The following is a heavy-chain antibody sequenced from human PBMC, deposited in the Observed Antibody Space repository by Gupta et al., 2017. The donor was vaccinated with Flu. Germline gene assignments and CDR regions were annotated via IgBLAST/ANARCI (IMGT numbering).Heavy chain of an antibody. Sequence: QVQLQQWGAGLLKPSETLSLTCAVYGGSFSGYYWSWIRQPPGQGMEWIGEINHSGSTNYNPSLKSRVTISVDTSKNQFSLKLSSVTAADTAVYYCARGGGYCSSTSCYFWKHVYYYYYMDVWGKGTTVTVSS. V-gene: IGHV4-34*01. CDR3: ARGGGYCSSTSCYFWKHVYYYYYMDV. D-gene: IGHD2-2*01. J-gene: IGHJ6*03. CDR2: INHSGST. CDR1: GGSFSGYY.